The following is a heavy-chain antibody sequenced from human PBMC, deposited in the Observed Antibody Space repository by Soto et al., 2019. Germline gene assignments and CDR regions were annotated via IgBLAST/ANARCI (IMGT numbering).Heavy chain of an antibody. CDR2: IYYSGST. D-gene: IGHD2-15*01. CDR3: AIGDCSGGSCSPFDY. V-gene: IGHV4-31*03. J-gene: IGHJ4*02. CDR1: GGSISSGGYY. Sequence: QVQLQESGPGLVKPSQTLSLTCTVSGGSISSGGYYWSWIRQHPGKGLEWIGYIYYSGSTYYNPSLKSRVTIPVDTAKNQFSLKLSSVTAADTAVYYGAIGDCSGGSCSPFDYWGQGTLVTVSS.